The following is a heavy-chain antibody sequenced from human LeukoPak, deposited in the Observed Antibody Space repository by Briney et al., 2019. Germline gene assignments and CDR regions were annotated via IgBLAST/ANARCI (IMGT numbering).Heavy chain of an antibody. CDR3: AGCAGNSCYFGY. Sequence: GGSLRLSCAASGFSFISYWMSWVRQAPGKGLEWVANIKQDGSAKNYVDSVKGRFTISRDNAKNSLYLQLYSLRAEDTAVYYCAGCAGNSCYFGYWGQGTLVIVSS. V-gene: IGHV3-7*01. J-gene: IGHJ4*02. CDR2: IKQDGSAK. CDR1: GFSFISYW. D-gene: IGHD1-1*01.